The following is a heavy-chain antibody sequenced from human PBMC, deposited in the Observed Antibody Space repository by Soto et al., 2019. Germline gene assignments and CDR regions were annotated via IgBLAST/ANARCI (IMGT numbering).Heavy chain of an antibody. CDR3: ARWNEGMDV. CDR1: GGSVSYFY. CDR2: IYFTGAT. D-gene: IGHD1-1*01. V-gene: IGHV4-59*08. J-gene: IGHJ6*02. Sequence: QVRLQESGPGLVRPSETLSLTCTVSGGSVSYFYWARMRQPPGKGLEWIGYIYFTGATDYNPSLGSRVTISVDTSKNQFPLRLSSVTAADTALYYCARWNEGMDVWGQGTTVTVSS.